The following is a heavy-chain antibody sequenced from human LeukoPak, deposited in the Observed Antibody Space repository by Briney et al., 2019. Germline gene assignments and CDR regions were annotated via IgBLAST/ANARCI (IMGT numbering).Heavy chain of an antibody. J-gene: IGHJ4*02. D-gene: IGHD3-9*01. CDR2: ISSSSSYI. CDR3: ARDEGYFDWLFPQDY. V-gene: IGHV3-21*01. CDR1: GFTFSSYS. Sequence: GGSLRLSCAASGFTFSSYSMNWVRQAPGKGLEWVSSISSSSSYIYYADSVKGRFTISRDNAKNSLYLQMNGLRAEDTAVYYCARDEGYFDWLFPQDYWGQGTLVTVSS.